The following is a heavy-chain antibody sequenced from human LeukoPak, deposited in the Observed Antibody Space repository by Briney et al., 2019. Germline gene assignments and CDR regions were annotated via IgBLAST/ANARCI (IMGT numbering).Heavy chain of an antibody. CDR2: VSYSGST. J-gene: IGHJ1*01. V-gene: IGHV4-59*08. Sequence: PSETLSLTCTVSGDSISTYYWSWIRQPPGKGLECIGHVSYSGSTDYNPPLKSRLTMSIDSSMNQFSLKLSPVTAADTAVYYCASHHEGRRFLEWIEYFQHWGQGTLVTVSS. CDR1: GDSISTYY. D-gene: IGHD3-3*01. CDR3: ASHHEGRRFLEWIEYFQH.